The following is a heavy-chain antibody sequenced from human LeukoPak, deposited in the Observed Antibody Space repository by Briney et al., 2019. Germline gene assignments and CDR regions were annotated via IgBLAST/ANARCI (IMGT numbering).Heavy chain of an antibody. Sequence: GASVKVSCKASGYTFTSYDIIWVRQATGQGLEWMGWMNPNSGNTGYAQKFQGRVTMTRNTSISTAYMELSSLRSEDTAVYYCARGRDDFWSGYSNYYYYMDVWGKGTTVTVSS. CDR1: GYTFTSYD. V-gene: IGHV1-8*01. CDR2: MNPNSGNT. CDR3: ARGRDDFWSGYSNYYYYMDV. D-gene: IGHD3-3*01. J-gene: IGHJ6*03.